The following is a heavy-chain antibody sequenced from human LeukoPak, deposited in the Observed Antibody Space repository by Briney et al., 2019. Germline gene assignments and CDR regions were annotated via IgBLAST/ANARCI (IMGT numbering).Heavy chain of an antibody. Sequence: GGSLRLSCAASGFTFSSYAMSWARQAPGKGLEWVSAISGSGGSTYYADSVKGRFTISRDNSKNTLYLQMNSLRAEDTAVYYCAKGRYCSSTSCSKAYYYYYMDVWGKGTTVTVSS. J-gene: IGHJ6*03. CDR2: ISGSGGST. V-gene: IGHV3-23*01. CDR1: GFTFSSYA. CDR3: AKGRYCSSTSCSKAYYYYYMDV. D-gene: IGHD2-2*01.